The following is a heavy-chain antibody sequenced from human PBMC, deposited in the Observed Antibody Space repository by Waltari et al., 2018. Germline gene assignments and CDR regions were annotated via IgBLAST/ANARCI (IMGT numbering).Heavy chain of an antibody. D-gene: IGHD3-3*01. Sequence: QVQLQESGPGPVKPSQTLSLTCIVSGGPLSRDGHLWTLIRQHPGKGLEWIGYIYYSGNTYYNPSLKSRLIISVDTSKNQFSLKLSSVTAADTAVYYCARGFDFWTGPGYFDSWGQGTLVTVSS. CDR2: IYYSGNT. V-gene: IGHV4-31*03. CDR3: ARGFDFWTGPGYFDS. CDR1: GGPLSRDGHL. J-gene: IGHJ4*02.